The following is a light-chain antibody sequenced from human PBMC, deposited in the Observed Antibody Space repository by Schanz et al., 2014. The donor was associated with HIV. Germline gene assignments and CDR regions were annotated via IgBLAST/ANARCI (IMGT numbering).Light chain of an antibody. CDR1: QSVGGSQ. CDR2: ATS. Sequence: EIVLTQSPGTLSLSPGERATLSCRTSQSVGGSQLAWYQHKRGQAPRLLIYATSFRATGIPDRFSGSGSGTDFTLTISRLEPEDFAVYYCQQYGSSPFTFGPGTKVDIK. J-gene: IGKJ3*01. CDR3: QQYGSSPFT. V-gene: IGKV3-20*01.